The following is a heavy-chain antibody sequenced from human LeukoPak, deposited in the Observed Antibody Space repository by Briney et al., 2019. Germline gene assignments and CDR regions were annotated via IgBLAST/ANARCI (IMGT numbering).Heavy chain of an antibody. CDR1: GGSISSYY. V-gene: IGHV4-59*01. CDR3: ARGVLEHFDY. Sequence: TSETLSLTCTVSGGSISSYYWSWIRQPPGKGLEWIGYIYYSGSTNYNPSLKSRVTMSVDTSKNQFSLKLSSVTAADTAVYYCARGVLEHFDYWGQGTLVTVSS. J-gene: IGHJ4*02. D-gene: IGHD1-1*01. CDR2: IYYSGST.